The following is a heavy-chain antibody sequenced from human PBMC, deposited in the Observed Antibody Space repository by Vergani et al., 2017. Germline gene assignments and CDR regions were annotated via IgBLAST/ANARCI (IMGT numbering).Heavy chain of an antibody. J-gene: IGHJ4*02. CDR2: IHPADSDT. CDR3: ARLYGRDSSGSKYFDY. V-gene: IGHV5-51*01. D-gene: IGHD3-22*01. Sequence: EVQLVQSGAEVKKPGASLKISCQISGYSFTNYWIGWVRQMPGKGLEWMGIIHPADSDTSYSPSFQGQVTISVDKSISTAYLQRSSLRASDSAMYYCARLYGRDSSGSKYFDYWGQGTLVTVSS. CDR1: GYSFTNYW.